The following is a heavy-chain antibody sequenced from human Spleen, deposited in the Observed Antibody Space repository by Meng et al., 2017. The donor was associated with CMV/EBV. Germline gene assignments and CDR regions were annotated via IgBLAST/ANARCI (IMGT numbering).Heavy chain of an antibody. Sequence: GGSLRLSCAASGFTVSSNYMSWVRQAPGKGLEWVSVIYTDGGTYYADSVKGRFTVSRDSSKNTLYLQMNSLRTEDTAVYYCARKTGGGDCYDYWGQGTRVTVSS. CDR2: IYTDGGT. CDR1: GFTVSSNY. CDR3: ARKTGGGDCYDY. D-gene: IGHD2-21*01. J-gene: IGHJ4*02. V-gene: IGHV3-66*02.